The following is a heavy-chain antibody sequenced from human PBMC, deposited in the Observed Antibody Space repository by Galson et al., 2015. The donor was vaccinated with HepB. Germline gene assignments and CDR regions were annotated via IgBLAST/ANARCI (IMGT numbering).Heavy chain of an antibody. CDR2: IYDSGRT. J-gene: IGHJ4*02. CDR1: GGSISISDYY. CDR3: ATGVGYSSGWRPFDY. Sequence: SETLSLTCTVSGGSISISDYYWGWIRQPPGKGLEWIGNIYDSGRTYNNPSLKSRVTITVDTSKKQYSLRLSSVTAADTALYYCATGVGYSSGWRPFDYWGQGTLVTVSS. V-gene: IGHV4-39*01. D-gene: IGHD6-19*01.